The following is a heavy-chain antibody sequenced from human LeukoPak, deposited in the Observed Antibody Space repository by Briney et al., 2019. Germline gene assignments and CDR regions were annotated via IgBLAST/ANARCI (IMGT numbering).Heavy chain of an antibody. Sequence: RPGGSLRLSCAASGFTSSSYSMSCVRQTPGKGLEWVSSISSSSSYIYYADSVKGRFTISRDNAKNSLYLQMNSLRAEDAAVYYCAREPKHCPYCGGGGFDPWGQGALVTVSS. J-gene: IGHJ5*02. D-gene: IGHD2-21*01. CDR2: ISSSSSYI. CDR1: GFTSSSYS. V-gene: IGHV3-21*01. CDR3: AREPKHCPYCGGGGFDP.